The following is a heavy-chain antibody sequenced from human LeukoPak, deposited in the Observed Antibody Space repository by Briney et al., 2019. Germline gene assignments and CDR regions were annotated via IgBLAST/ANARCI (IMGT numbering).Heavy chain of an antibody. CDR2: INTDGSIT. J-gene: IGHJ4*02. V-gene: IGHV3-74*01. CDR3: ARASSLAN. CDR1: GITFSTYW. Sequence: GGSLRLSCAASGITFSTYWMHWVRQAPGKGLVWVSHINTDGSITNYADSVKGRFTISRDNAKNTLYLQMNSLRAEDTAVYYCARASSLANWGQGTLVTVSS.